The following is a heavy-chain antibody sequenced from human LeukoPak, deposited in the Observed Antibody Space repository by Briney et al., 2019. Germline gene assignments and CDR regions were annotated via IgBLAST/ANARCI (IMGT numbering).Heavy chain of an antibody. V-gene: IGHV3-66*01. J-gene: IGHJ4*02. CDR3: ARDGSSSWYYYFDY. CDR2: IYSGGST. Sequence: GGSLRLSCAASGFTVSSNYISWVRQAPGKGLEWVSVIYSGGSTYYADSVKGRFTISRDNSKNTLYLQMNSLRAEDTAVYYCARDGSSSWYYYFDYWGQGTLVTVSS. CDR1: GFTVSSNY. D-gene: IGHD6-13*01.